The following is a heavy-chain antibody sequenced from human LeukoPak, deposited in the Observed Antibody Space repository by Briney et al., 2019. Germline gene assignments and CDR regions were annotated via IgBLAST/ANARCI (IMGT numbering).Heavy chain of an antibody. CDR3: ARGEFISL. D-gene: IGHD3-16*01. Sequence: SETLSPTCTVSGGSISKYYWSWIRQPPGKGLEWIGYIYYSGSTNYNPSLKSRVTISVDTSKNQFSLKLSSVTAADTAVYYCARGEFISLWGQGTLVTVSS. J-gene: IGHJ4*02. CDR2: IYYSGST. CDR1: GGSISKYY. V-gene: IGHV4-59*01.